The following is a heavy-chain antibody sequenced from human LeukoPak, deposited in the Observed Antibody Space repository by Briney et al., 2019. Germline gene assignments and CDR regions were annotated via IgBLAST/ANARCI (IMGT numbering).Heavy chain of an antibody. CDR3: AKGSSGYFADL. J-gene: IGHJ5*02. CDR2: ISNDGGGT. Sequence: GSLRLSCAASGFIFNNYGLIWVRQAPGKGLEWVSAISNDGGGTQYADFVEGRFTFSRDNSKNTLFLQMSSLRAEDTALYYCAKGSSGYFADLWGQGTLVTVSS. CDR1: GFIFNNYG. V-gene: IGHV3-23*01. D-gene: IGHD3-22*01.